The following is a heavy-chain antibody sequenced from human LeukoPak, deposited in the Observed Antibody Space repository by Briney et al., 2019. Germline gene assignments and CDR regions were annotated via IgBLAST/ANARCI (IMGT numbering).Heavy chain of an antibody. CDR1: GFTFTSYS. V-gene: IGHV3-48*02. CDR2: ITSRSSTI. CDR3: ARDLSGSRSRFDY. Sequence: SLRLSCAASGFTFTSYSMDWVCQAPGKGLEWVSYITSRSSTIYYADSVKGRFTISRDNAKNSLYLQMNSLRDEDTAVYYCARDLSGSRSRFDYWGQGTLVTVSS. D-gene: IGHD1-26*01. J-gene: IGHJ4*02.